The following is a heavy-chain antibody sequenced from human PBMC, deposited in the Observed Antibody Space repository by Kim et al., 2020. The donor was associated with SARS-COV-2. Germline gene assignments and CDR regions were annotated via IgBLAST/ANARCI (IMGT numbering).Heavy chain of an antibody. V-gene: IGHV1-2*06. CDR1: GYTFTGYY. CDR2: INPNSGGT. CDR3: AREGMSQYDYVWGSYRYFVY. J-gene: IGHJ4*02. Sequence: ASVKVSCKASGYTFTGYYMHWVRQAPGQGLEWMGRINPNSGGTNYAQKFQGRVTMTRDTSISTAYMELSRLRSDDTAVYYCAREGMSQYDYVWGSYRYFVYWGQGTLVTVSS. D-gene: IGHD3-16*02.